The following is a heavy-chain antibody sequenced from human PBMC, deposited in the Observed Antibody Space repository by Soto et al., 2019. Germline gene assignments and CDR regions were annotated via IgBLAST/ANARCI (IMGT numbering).Heavy chain of an antibody. V-gene: IGHV4-39*01. J-gene: IGHJ5*01. CDR1: GVSIHNSHSF. CDR3: GRVVEGATRHTDLDS. D-gene: IGHD2-21*01. Sequence: SETLSLTCTASGVSIHNSHSFWGWIRQPPGKGLEFIGTVYYSGGAHYNSSLKSRVTISVDTANNQVSLRMRSLTAADTAVYYCGRVVEGATRHTDLDSWGQGTLVTVSS. CDR2: VYYSGGA.